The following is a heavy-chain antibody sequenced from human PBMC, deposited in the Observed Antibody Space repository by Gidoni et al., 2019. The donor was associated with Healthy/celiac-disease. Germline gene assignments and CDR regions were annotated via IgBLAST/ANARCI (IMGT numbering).Heavy chain of an antibody. V-gene: IGHV1-69*04. J-gene: IGHJ4*02. Sequence: QVQLVQSGAEVKKPGSSVKVSCKAYGGTFSSDAISWVRQAPGPGLEWMGRIIPILGIANYAQKFQGRVTITADKSTSTAYMELSSLRSEDTAVYYCARDVWIVGATSFDYWGQGTLVTVSS. CDR2: IIPILGIA. CDR1: GGTFSSDA. CDR3: ARDVWIVGATSFDY. D-gene: IGHD1-26*01.